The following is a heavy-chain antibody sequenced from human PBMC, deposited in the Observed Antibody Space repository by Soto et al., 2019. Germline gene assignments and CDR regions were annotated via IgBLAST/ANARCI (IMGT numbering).Heavy chain of an antibody. D-gene: IGHD5-12*01. V-gene: IGHV3-23*01. CDR1: GFTFSSYA. CDR2: NSGSGGST. Sequence: GGSLRLSCVASGFTFSSYAMSWVRQAPGKGLEWVSANSGSGGSTYYADSVKGRFTISRDNSKNTLYLQMNSLRAEDTAVYYCAKNSGYDFGTIDYWGQGTLVTVSS. J-gene: IGHJ4*02. CDR3: AKNSGYDFGTIDY.